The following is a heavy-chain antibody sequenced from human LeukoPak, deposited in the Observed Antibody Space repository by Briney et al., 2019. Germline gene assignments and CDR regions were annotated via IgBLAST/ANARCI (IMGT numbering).Heavy chain of an antibody. CDR2: IIPIFGTA. D-gene: IGHD3-22*01. CDR1: GGTFSSYA. V-gene: IGHV1-69*13. CDR3: ARDSKRVYDSSGYYSL. J-gene: IGHJ4*02. Sequence: SVKVSCKASGGTFSSYAISWVRQAPGQGLEWMGGIIPIFGTANYAQKFQGRVTITADESTSTAYMELSSLRSEDTAVYYCARDSKRVYDSSGYYSLWGQGTLVTVSS.